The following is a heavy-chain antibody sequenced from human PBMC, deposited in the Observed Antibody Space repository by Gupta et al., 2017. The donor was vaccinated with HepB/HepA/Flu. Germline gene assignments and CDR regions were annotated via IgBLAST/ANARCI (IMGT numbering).Heavy chain of an antibody. Sequence: QVHLVQSGAAVKKSGASVKVSCKASGYTFTMSGISWVRQAPGQGLDWMGWISAHNANTNAAQMFHDRVTMTTDTSTTTSYIELRSPTSDDTAVYYCAGDAVSFSAAAQANDY. D-gene: IGHD6-13*01. V-gene: IGHV1-18*01. J-gene: IGHJ4*01. CDR2: ISAHNANT. CDR1: GYTFTMSG. CDR3: AGDAVSFSAAAQANDY.